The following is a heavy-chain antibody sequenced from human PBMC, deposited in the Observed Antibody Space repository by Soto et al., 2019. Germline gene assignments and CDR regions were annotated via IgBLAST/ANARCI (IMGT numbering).Heavy chain of an antibody. Sequence: SETLSLTCDVSGDTISTGGYTWAWIRQPPGKALEWIGHTYHSGNPYYNPSLKSRVIISVDTSKNQFSLKLSSVTAADTAVYYCARVGMDFWSGLDYWGQGTLVTVSS. J-gene: IGHJ4*02. V-gene: IGHV4-30-2*01. CDR2: TYHSGNP. D-gene: IGHD3-3*01. CDR3: ARVGMDFWSGLDY. CDR1: GDTISTGGYT.